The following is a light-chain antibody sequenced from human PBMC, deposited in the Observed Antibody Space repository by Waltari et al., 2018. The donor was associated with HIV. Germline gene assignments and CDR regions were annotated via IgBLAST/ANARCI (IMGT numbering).Light chain of an antibody. CDR1: QSVLYTSNNKNY. CDR2: WAS. CDR3: QQYFTTHWT. J-gene: IGKJ1*01. V-gene: IGKV4-1*01. Sequence: DIVMTQSLDSLAVPLGERATINCKTRQSVLYTSNNKNYLAWYQQKPGQPPKKLIYWASTRESGVPDRFSGSGSGTDFTLTISSLQAEDVAVYYCQQYFTTHWTFGQGTKVEIK.